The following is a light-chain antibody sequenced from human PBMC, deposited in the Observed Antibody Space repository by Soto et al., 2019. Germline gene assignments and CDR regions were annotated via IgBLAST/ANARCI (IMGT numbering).Light chain of an antibody. CDR2: AAS. V-gene: IGKV1-39*01. J-gene: IGKJ3*01. CDR1: QSISNS. CDR3: LESYSLPRT. Sequence: DIQMTQSPSSLSASVGDRVTITCRASQSISNSLSWYQQRPGKAPKLLIYAASTLQNEVPSRFSGSASGPEFTLTISSLRPEDFATYYCLESYSLPRTFGPGTKVDV.